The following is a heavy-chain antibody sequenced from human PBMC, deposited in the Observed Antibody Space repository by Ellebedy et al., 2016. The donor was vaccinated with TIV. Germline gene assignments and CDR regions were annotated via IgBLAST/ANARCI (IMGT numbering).Heavy chain of an antibody. Sequence: AASVKVSCKASGYTFTSYYMHWVRQAPGQGLEWMGIINPSGGSTSYAQKLQGRVTMTTDTSTSTAYMELRSLRSDDTAVYYCARPGQYSGYDEDAFDIWGQGTMVTVSS. V-gene: IGHV1-46*01. J-gene: IGHJ3*02. CDR1: GYTFTSYY. CDR3: ARPGQYSGYDEDAFDI. D-gene: IGHD5-12*01. CDR2: INPSGGST.